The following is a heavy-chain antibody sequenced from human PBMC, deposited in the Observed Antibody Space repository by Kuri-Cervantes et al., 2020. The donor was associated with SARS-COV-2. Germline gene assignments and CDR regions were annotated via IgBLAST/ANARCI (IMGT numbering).Heavy chain of an antibody. CDR3: AKPYNCGGNSG. D-gene: IGHD4-23*01. V-gene: IGHV3-21*04. CDR1: GFTFSSYS. J-gene: IGHJ4*02. CDR2: ISSSSSYI. Sequence: GESLKISCAASGFTFSSYSMDWVRQVPGKGLEWVSSISSSSSYIYYADSVKGRFTISRDNSKNTLYLQMNSLRAEDTAVYYCAKPYNCGGNSGWGQGTLVTVSS.